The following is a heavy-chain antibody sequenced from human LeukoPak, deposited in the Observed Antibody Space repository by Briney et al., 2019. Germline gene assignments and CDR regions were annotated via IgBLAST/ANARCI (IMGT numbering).Heavy chain of an antibody. V-gene: IGHV5-51*01. Sequence: GESLKISCKGSGYSFTSYGIGWVRQMPGKGLEWMGIIYPGDSDTRYSPSFQGQVTISADKSISTAYLQWSSLKASDTAMYYCARLRGGSHPDYYFDYWGQGTLVTVSS. D-gene: IGHD1-26*01. CDR2: IYPGDSDT. CDR1: GYSFTSYG. J-gene: IGHJ4*02. CDR3: ARLRGGSHPDYYFDY.